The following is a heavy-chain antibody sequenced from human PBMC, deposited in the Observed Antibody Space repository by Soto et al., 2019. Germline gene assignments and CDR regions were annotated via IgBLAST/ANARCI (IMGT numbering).Heavy chain of an antibody. Sequence: QVQLVQSGAEVKKPGSSVKVSCKASGGTFSSYAISWVRQAPGQGLEWMGGIIPIFGTANYAQKFQGRVTITADESTSTAYMELSSLRSEDTAVYYCAREPVSGYSGYDSADAFDIWGQGTMVTVSS. CDR3: AREPVSGYSGYDSADAFDI. D-gene: IGHD5-12*01. CDR2: IIPIFGTA. CDR1: GGTFSSYA. V-gene: IGHV1-69*12. J-gene: IGHJ3*02.